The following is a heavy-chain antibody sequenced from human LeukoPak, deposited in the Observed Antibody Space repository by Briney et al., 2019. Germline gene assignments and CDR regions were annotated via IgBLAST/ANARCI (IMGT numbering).Heavy chain of an antibody. D-gene: IGHD1-26*01. J-gene: IGHJ4*02. Sequence: GESLKISCKGSGYIFTNYWIAWVRQMPGKGLEWMGIVYPGDSDTRYIPSFQGHATISADKTISTAYLQWSSLRASDTAMYYCARRSGNFQADYNFDYWGQGTLVTVSS. V-gene: IGHV5-51*01. CDR2: VYPGDSDT. CDR1: GYIFTNYW. CDR3: ARRSGNFQADYNFDY.